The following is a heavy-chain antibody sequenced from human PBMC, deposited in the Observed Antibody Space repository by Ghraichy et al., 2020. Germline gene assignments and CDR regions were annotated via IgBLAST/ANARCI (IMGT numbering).Heavy chain of an antibody. CDR3: ARGKHRGRAPGLFAP. Sequence: SETLSLTCTVSGGSIHSYYWSWIRQPPGKGLEWIGYFYHSGRTDYNPSLKGRATISIDTSKNQFSLNVTYVTAADTAVYHCARGKHRGRAPGLFAPWGQGTPGHRLR. CDR1: GGSIHSYY. V-gene: IGHV4-59*13. D-gene: IGHD3-10*01. CDR2: FYHSGRT. J-gene: IGHJ5*02.